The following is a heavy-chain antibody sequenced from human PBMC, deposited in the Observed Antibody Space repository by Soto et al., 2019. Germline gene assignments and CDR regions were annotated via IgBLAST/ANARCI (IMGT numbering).Heavy chain of an antibody. J-gene: IGHJ4*02. CDR1: GGSVSSGSYY. D-gene: IGHD6-13*01. V-gene: IGHV4-39*07. Sequence: SETLSLTCTVSGGSVSSGSYYWSWIRQPPGKGLEWLGTTYYGASSYYNPSLRSRITILLDASTNQLSLKLSSVTAADTAVYFCGRVAGSASWYETDSWGQGILVTVSS. CDR3: GRVAGSASWYETDS. CDR2: TYYGASS.